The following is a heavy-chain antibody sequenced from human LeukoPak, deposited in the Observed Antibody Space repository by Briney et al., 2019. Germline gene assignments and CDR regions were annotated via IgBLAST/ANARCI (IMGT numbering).Heavy chain of an antibody. J-gene: IGHJ4*02. CDR3: ASYTASGAYFGQ. CDR2: IYSSGNT. D-gene: IGHD3-16*01. Sequence: PSETLSLTCTVSSVSISSYYWSWIRQPAGKGLEWIGRIYSSGNTNYNPSLKSRVTMSVDTSQNQFSLKLGSVTAADTALYFCASYTASGAYFGQWGQGTLVTVSS. CDR1: SVSISSYY. V-gene: IGHV4-4*07.